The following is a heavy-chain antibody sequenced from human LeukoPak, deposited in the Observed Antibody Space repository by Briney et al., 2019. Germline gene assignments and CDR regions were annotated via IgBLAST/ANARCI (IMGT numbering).Heavy chain of an antibody. CDR2: VSYDGTKK. J-gene: IGHJ4*02. V-gene: IGHV3-30-3*01. CDR3: AELFFDY. Sequence: GRSLRLSCAASGFTFSTFAMHWVRQAPGKGLEWVTVVSYDGTKKYYADSVKGRFTISRDNSKNTLFLQMNSLRAEDTAVYYCAELFFDYWGQGTLVTVSS. D-gene: IGHD1-26*01. CDR1: GFTFSTFA.